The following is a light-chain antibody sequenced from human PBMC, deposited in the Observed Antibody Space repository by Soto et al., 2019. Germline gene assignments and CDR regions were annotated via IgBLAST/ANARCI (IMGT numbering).Light chain of an antibody. J-gene: IGKJ1*01. CDR1: QGISSW. CDR2: VAS. CDR3: QQPNSFPWT. Sequence: DIQMTQSPSSVSASVGDRVTITCRASQGISSWLAWYQHKPGKAPTLLIYVASSLQSGVPSRFSGSGSGTDFTLTIISLQPEDFATYYCQQPNSFPWTFGQGTKVEIK. V-gene: IGKV1-12*01.